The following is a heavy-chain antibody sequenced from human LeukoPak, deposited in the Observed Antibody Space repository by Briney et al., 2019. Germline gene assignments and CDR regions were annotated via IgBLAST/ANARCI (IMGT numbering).Heavy chain of an antibody. Sequence: SETLSLTCTVYGGSFSGYYWSWIRQPPGKGLEWIGYIYHSGSTYYNPSLKSRVTISVDRSKNQFSLKLSSVTAADTAVYYCARDWVLSSFRAFDIWGQGTMVTVSS. CDR3: ARDWVLSSFRAFDI. V-gene: IGHV4-34*01. CDR2: IYHSGST. D-gene: IGHD6-13*01. CDR1: GGSFSGYY. J-gene: IGHJ3*02.